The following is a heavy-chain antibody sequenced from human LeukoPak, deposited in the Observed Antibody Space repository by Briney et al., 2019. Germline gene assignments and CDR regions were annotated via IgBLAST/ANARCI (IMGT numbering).Heavy chain of an antibody. CDR2: INPNSGGT. Sequence: ASVKVSCKASGYTFTGYYMHWVRQAPRQGLEWMGWINPNSGGTNYAQKFQGRVTMTRDTSISTAYMELSRLRSDDTAVYYCARASGGRRWLQLRCFDYWGQGTLVTVSS. D-gene: IGHD5-12*01. J-gene: IGHJ4*02. CDR1: GYTFTGYY. CDR3: ARASGGRRWLQLRCFDY. V-gene: IGHV1-2*02.